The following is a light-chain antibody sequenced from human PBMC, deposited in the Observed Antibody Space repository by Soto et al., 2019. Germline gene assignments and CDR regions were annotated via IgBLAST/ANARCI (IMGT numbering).Light chain of an antibody. CDR3: QSYDSSLIGSFV. CDR2: DDD. V-gene: IGLV2-14*01. CDR1: SSDVGGYKY. Sequence: QSALTQPASVSGSPGQSITISCTGTSSDVGGYKYVSWYQQLPGTAPKLLIYDDDKRPSGIPDRFSGSKSGTSASLAITGLRAEDEADYFCQSYDSSLIGSFVFGTGTKVTVL. J-gene: IGLJ1*01.